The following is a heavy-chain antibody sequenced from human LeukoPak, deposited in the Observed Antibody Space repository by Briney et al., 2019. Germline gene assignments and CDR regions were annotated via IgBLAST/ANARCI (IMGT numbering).Heavy chain of an antibody. Sequence: GEPLKISCKGSGYSFTSYWIGWVRQMPGKGLEWMGIIYPGGSDTRYSPSFQGQVTISADKSISTAYLQWSSLKASDTAMYYCARRYYDSSGYAKYYFDYWGQGTLVTVSS. CDR3: ARRYYDSSGYAKYYFDY. J-gene: IGHJ4*02. V-gene: IGHV5-51*01. CDR1: GYSFTSYW. D-gene: IGHD3-22*01. CDR2: IYPGGSDT.